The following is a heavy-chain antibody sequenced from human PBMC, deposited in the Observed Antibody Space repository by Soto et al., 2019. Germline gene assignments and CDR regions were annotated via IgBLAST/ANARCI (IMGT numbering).Heavy chain of an antibody. CDR3: AKCLREGIYGDYYFDY. Sequence: GGSLRLSCAASGFTFSSYAMSWVRQAPGKGLEWVSAISGRGGSTYYADSVKGRFNISRDNSKNTLYLQMNSLRAEDTAVYYCAKCLREGIYGDYYFDYWGQGTLVTVSS. D-gene: IGHD4-17*01. V-gene: IGHV3-23*01. CDR2: ISGRGGST. J-gene: IGHJ4*02. CDR1: GFTFSSYA.